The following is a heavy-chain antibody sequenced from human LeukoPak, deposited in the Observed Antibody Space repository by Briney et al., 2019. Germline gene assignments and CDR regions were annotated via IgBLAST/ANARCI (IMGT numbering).Heavy chain of an antibody. CDR1: GFTFSSYG. CDR2: IRYDGSNK. Sequence: PGGSLRLSCAASGFTFSSYGMHWVRQAPGKGLEWVVFIRYDGSNKYYADSVKGRFTISRDNSKNTLYLQMNSLRAEDTAVYYCAKSGVDIAAAATSAFDIWGQGTMVTVSS. V-gene: IGHV3-30*02. CDR3: AKSGVDIAAAATSAFDI. J-gene: IGHJ3*02. D-gene: IGHD6-13*01.